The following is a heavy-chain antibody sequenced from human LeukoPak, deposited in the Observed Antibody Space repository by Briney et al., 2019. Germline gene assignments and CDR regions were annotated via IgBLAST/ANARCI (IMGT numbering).Heavy chain of an antibody. CDR1: GYTFTGYY. Sequence: ASVKVSCKASGYTFTGYYMHWVRQAPGQGLEWMGWINPNSGGTNYAQKFQGRVTMTRDTSISTAYMELSRLRSDDTAVYYCARDTFRNNNWFDPWGQGTLVTVSS. D-gene: IGHD1/OR15-1a*01. CDR2: INPNSGGT. CDR3: ARDTFRNNNWFDP. V-gene: IGHV1-2*02. J-gene: IGHJ5*02.